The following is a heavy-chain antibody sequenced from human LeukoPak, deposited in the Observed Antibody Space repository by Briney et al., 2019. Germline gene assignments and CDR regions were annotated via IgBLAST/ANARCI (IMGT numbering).Heavy chain of an antibody. CDR2: ISSSGSTI. CDR1: GFTFSSYE. D-gene: IGHD3-22*01. CDR3: AREEYYYDSSGYDDC. J-gene: IGHJ4*02. Sequence: PGGSLRLSCAASGFTFSSYEMNWVRQAPGKGLEWVSYISSSGSTIYYADSVKGRFTISRDNAKNSLYLQMNSLRAEDTAVYYCAREEYYYDSSGYDDCWGQGTLVTVSS. V-gene: IGHV3-48*03.